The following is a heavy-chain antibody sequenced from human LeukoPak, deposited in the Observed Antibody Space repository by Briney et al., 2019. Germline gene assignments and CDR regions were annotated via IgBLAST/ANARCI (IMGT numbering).Heavy chain of an antibody. CDR1: GFTFSNYW. D-gene: IGHD3-22*01. CDR2: INTDGGST. V-gene: IGHV3-74*01. J-gene: IGHJ3*02. CDR3: ARVGSTDSPHAFDI. Sequence: PGGSLRLSCAASGFTFSNYWMHWVRQAPGKGLVWVSRINTDGGSTTYADSVKGRFTTSRDNAKNTLYLQMNSLRVEDTAVYYCARVGSTDSPHAFDIWGQGTTVTVPS.